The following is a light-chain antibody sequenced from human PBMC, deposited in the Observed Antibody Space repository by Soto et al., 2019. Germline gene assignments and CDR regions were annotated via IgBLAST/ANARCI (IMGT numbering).Light chain of an antibody. CDR2: RAS. CDR3: QQYGGSPGT. CDR1: QSVSSSY. J-gene: IGKJ1*01. Sequence: EIVLTQSPGTLSLSPGERATLSCRASQSVSSSYLAWYQQKPGRTPRLLIYRASSRATGIPDRFSGSGSGTDFTLTISSLEPEDFAVYYCQQYGGSPGTFGEGTKVEIK. V-gene: IGKV3-20*01.